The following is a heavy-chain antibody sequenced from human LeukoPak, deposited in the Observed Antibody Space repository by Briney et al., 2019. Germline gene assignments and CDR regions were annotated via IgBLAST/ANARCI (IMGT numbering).Heavy chain of an antibody. J-gene: IGHJ4*02. V-gene: IGHV3-30-3*01. D-gene: IGHD5-18*01. Sequence: GGSLRLSCAASGFTFSRYAMHWVRQAPGKGLEWVADISYDGSNKYYADSVKGRFTISRDNSKNTLYLQMNSLRAEDTAVYYCARDEGTASYYFDYWGQGTLVTVSS. CDR1: GFTFSRYA. CDR2: ISYDGSNK. CDR3: ARDEGTASYYFDY.